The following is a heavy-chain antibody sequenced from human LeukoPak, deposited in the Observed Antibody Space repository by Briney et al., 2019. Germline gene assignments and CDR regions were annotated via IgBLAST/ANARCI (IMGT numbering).Heavy chain of an antibody. CDR2: IDFGGRII. V-gene: IGHV3-48*03. Sequence: QPGGSLRLSCVASGFTFSSYEMNWVRQVPGKALEWVSYIDFGGRIINYADHVKGRFTISRDNAKNSVYLQINSLRAEDTAVYYCARGIGLERRYFQFDYWGQGILVTVSS. D-gene: IGHD1-1*01. J-gene: IGHJ4*02. CDR3: ARGIGLERRYFQFDY. CDR1: GFTFSSYE.